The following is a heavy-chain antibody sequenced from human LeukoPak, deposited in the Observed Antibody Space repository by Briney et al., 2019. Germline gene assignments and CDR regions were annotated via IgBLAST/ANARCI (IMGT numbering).Heavy chain of an antibody. CDR1: GFTFSSYS. CDR3: ARGLGTGYSYGNLDC. J-gene: IGHJ4*02. V-gene: IGHV3-21*01. CDR2: ISSSSSYI. D-gene: IGHD5-18*01. Sequence: GGSLRLSCAASGFTFSSYSMNWVRQAPGKGLEWVSSISSSSSYIYYADSVKGRFTISRDNAKNSLYLQMNSLRAEDTAVYYCARGLGTGYSYGNLDCWGQGTLVTVSS.